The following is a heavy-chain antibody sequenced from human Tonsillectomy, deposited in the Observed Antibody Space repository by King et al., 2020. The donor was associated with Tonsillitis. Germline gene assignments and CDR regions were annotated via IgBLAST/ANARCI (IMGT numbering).Heavy chain of an antibody. Sequence: VQLVESGGGLVQPGGSLRLSCAASGFTFSSYWMSWVRQAPRKGLEWVANIKQDGSEQYYVDSVKGRFTISRDNAKNSLFLQLNSLRAEDTAVYYCARAPPRIVGATDFDYWGQGTLVTVSS. V-gene: IGHV3-7*03. J-gene: IGHJ4*02. CDR3: ARAPPRIVGATDFDY. D-gene: IGHD1-26*01. CDR1: GFTFSSYW. CDR2: IKQDGSEQ.